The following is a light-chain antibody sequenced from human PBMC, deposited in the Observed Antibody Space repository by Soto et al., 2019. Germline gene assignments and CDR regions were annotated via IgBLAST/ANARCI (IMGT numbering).Light chain of an antibody. CDR2: EDT. CDR3: WSYAVGRTYV. Sequence: QSALTQPASVSGSPGQSITISCTGSSSDVGNYNLVSWYQQRPGKAPKLMIYEDTKWPSGVSNRFSGSKSGNTAYLTISGLQAEDEADYYCWSYAVGRTYVFGTGTKVTVL. CDR1: SSDVGNYNL. V-gene: IGLV2-23*01. J-gene: IGLJ1*01.